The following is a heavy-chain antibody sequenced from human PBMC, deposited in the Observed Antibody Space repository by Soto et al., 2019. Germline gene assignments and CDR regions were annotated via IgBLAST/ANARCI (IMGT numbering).Heavy chain of an antibody. Sequence: QVQLQESGPGLVKPSQTLSLTCTVSGGSISSGGYYWSWIRQHPGKGLEWIGYIYYSGSTYYNPSLKSRVTISVDTSKNQFSLKLSSVTAADTAVYYCARTYYDILTGLANGAFDIWGQGQWSPSLQ. CDR3: ARTYYDILTGLANGAFDI. J-gene: IGHJ3*02. CDR1: GGSISSGGYY. CDR2: IYYSGST. D-gene: IGHD3-9*01. V-gene: IGHV4-31*03.